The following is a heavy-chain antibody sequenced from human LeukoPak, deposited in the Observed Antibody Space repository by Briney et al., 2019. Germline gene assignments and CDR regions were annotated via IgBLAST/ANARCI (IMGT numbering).Heavy chain of an antibody. V-gene: IGHV3-20*04. Sequence: PGGSLRLSCAASGFTFCDYYMTWIRQAPGKGLEWVSGINWNGGSTGYADSVKGRSTISRDNAKNSLYLQMNSLRAEDTAVYYCARGRGYCSSTSCYYYYYYMDVWGKGTTVTVSS. CDR1: GFTFCDYY. CDR3: ARGRGYCSSTSCYYYYYYMDV. J-gene: IGHJ6*03. CDR2: INWNGGST. D-gene: IGHD2-2*01.